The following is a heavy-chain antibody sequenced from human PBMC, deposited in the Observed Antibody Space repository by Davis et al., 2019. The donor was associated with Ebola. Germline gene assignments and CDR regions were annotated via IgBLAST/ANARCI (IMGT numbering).Heavy chain of an antibody. CDR3: ARARNYDSSAHYS. CDR2: INPSGDAT. Sequence: ASVQVSCNASAYTFTSYYMHWVRQPPGQGLEWMGRINPSGDATDYAQKFQGRITMTSDPSTSSVYMELRSLRSEDTAVYYCARARNYDSSAHYSWGQGTLVTVSS. V-gene: IGHV1-46*01. CDR1: AYTFTSYY. D-gene: IGHD3-22*01. J-gene: IGHJ4*02.